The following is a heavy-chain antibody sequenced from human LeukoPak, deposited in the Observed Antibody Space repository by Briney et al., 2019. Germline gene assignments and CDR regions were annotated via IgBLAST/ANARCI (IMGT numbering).Heavy chain of an antibody. CDR1: GGSISRYY. D-gene: IGHD2-2*01. V-gene: IGHV4-59*01. CDR2: IYDSGST. Sequence: PSGTLSLTCTVSGGSISRYYWSWIRQPPGKGLEWIGYIYDSGSTNYNPSLKSRVTISVDTSKNQFSLKLNSVTAADTAVYYCARESCSTSCYGFDYWGQGTLVTVSS. CDR3: ARESCSTSCYGFDY. J-gene: IGHJ4*02.